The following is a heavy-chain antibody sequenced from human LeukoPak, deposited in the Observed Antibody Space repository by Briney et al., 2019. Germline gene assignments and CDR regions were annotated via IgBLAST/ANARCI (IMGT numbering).Heavy chain of an antibody. Sequence: GGSLRLSCAASGFTFSSYSMNWVRQAPEKGLEWVSSISSSSSYIYYADSVKGRFTISRDNAKNSLYLQMNSLRAEDTAVYYCARDLMTTVTTVDYWGQGTLVTVSS. V-gene: IGHV3-21*01. CDR2: ISSSSSYI. J-gene: IGHJ4*02. D-gene: IGHD4-17*01. CDR1: GFTFSSYS. CDR3: ARDLMTTVTTVDY.